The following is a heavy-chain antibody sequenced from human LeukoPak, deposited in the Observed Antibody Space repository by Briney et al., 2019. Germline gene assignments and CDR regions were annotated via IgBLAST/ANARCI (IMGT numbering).Heavy chain of an antibody. D-gene: IGHD3-22*01. CDR2: IYYSGST. CDR1: GGSISSSSYY. V-gene: IGHV4-39*07. CDR3: ARADYYYDSSGYYSDDAFDI. Sequence: SETLSLTCTVSGGSISSSSYYWGWIRQPPGKGLEWIGSIYYSGSTYYNPSLKSRVTISVDTSENQFSLKLSSVTAADTAVYYCARADYYYDSSGYYSDDAFDIWGQGTMVTVSS. J-gene: IGHJ3*02.